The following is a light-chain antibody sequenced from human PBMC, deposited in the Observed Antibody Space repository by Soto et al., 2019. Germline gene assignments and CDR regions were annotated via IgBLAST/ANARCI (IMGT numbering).Light chain of an antibody. CDR3: QQSYISPVT. CDR2: AAS. J-gene: IGKJ5*01. CDR1: QSIVSY. V-gene: IGKV1-39*01. Sequence: DIQMTQSPSSLSASVGDRVTVTCRASQSIVSYLNWYQQKPGTAPNLLIFAASNLQAGVPARFSGSGSGTDFTLTISSLQPEDFATYYCQQSYISPVTFGQWTRLEIK.